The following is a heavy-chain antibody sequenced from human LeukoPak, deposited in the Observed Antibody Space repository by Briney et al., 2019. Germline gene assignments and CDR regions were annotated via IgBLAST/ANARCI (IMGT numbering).Heavy chain of an antibody. Sequence: PGGSLRLSCAASGFTFSSYAMRWVRQAPGKGLEWVSAISGSGGSTYYADSVKGRFTISRDNSKNTLYLQMNSLRAEDTAVYYCAKGVAYSGHDSFGPLDYYGMDVWGQGTLVTVSS. CDR2: ISGSGGST. J-gene: IGHJ6*02. D-gene: IGHD5-12*01. CDR1: GFTFSSYA. CDR3: AKGVAYSGHDSFGPLDYYGMDV. V-gene: IGHV3-23*01.